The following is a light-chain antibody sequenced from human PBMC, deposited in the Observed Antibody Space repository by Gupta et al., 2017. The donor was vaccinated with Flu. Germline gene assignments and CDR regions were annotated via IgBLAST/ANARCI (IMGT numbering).Light chain of an antibody. CDR2: DDS. CDR1: NIGYKS. V-gene: IGLV3-21*02. Sequence: APSVSVAPGQTARITCGENNIGYKSVHWYQQKAGQAPVVVVSDDSDRPSGIPERFSGSNSGNTATLTISRVEAGDEADYYCQVWDSSSDHPVFGGGTKLTVL. CDR3: QVWDSSSDHPV. J-gene: IGLJ3*02.